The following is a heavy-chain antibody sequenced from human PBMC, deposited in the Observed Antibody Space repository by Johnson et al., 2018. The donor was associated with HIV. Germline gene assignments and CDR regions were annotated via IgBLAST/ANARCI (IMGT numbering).Heavy chain of an antibody. Sequence: VQLVESGGGLVQPGGSLRLSCAASGFTFSNAWMSWVRQAPGKGLEWVSVIYSGGSTYYADSVKGRFTISRDISKNTLYLQIDSLRPEDTAVYYCAKDVGNFWPDAFDIWGQGTMVTVSS. J-gene: IGHJ3*02. D-gene: IGHD1-26*01. V-gene: IGHV3-66*02. CDR1: GFTFSNAW. CDR2: IYSGGST. CDR3: AKDVGNFWPDAFDI.